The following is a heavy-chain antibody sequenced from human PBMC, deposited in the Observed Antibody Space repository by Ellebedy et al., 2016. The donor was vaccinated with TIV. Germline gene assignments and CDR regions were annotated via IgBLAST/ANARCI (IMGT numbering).Heavy chain of an antibody. J-gene: IGHJ4*02. D-gene: IGHD1-26*01. V-gene: IGHV3-23*01. CDR3: AKDSGSYDY. CDR1: GFTFSSYA. CDR2: ISGSGGST. Sequence: GESLKISCAASGFTFSSYAMSWVRQAPGKGLEWVSAISGSGGSTYYADSVKGRFNISRDNSKNTLYLQMNSLRAEDTAVYYCAKDSGSYDYWGQGTLVTVSS.